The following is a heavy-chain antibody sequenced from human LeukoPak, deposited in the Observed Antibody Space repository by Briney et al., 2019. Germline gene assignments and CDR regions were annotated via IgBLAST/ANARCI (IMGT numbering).Heavy chain of an antibody. J-gene: IGHJ4*02. V-gene: IGHV3-7*03. CDR1: GFTFSSYW. CDR2: IKQDGSEK. Sequence: GGSLRLSCAASGFTFSSYWVSWVRQAPGKGLEWVANIKQDGSEKYYVDSVKGRFTISRDNAKNSLYLQMNSLRAEDTAVYYCARQLLRYFDWLPYFDYWGQGTLDTVSS. CDR3: ARQLLRYFDWLPYFDY. D-gene: IGHD3-9*01.